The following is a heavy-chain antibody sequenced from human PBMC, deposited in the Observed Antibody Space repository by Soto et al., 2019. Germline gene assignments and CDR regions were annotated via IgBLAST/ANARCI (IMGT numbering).Heavy chain of an antibody. D-gene: IGHD2-15*01. V-gene: IGHV1-3*05. CDR3: ARGGAGYYFDY. CDR2: INAGNGDT. CDR1: GYTFINYA. J-gene: IGHJ4*02. Sequence: QVQLVQSGAEEKKPGASVKVSCKASGYTFINYAIHWVRQAPGQRLEWMGWINAGNGDTKYSQKFQGRVTITRDTAGNTAYMELRGLRSEGTAVYYCARGGAGYYFDYWGQGTLVTVSS.